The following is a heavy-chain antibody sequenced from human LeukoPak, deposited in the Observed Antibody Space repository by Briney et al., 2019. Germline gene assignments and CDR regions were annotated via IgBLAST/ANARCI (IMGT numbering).Heavy chain of an antibody. CDR3: ASGGSSGYDMGY. CDR2: INHSGST. Sequence: SETLSLTCAVYGGSFSGYYWSWIRQPPGKGLEWIGEINHSGSTNYNPSLKSRVIISVDTSKNQFSLKLSSVTAADTAVYYCASGGSSGYDMGYWGQGTLVTVSS. J-gene: IGHJ4*02. D-gene: IGHD5-12*01. CDR1: GGSFSGYY. V-gene: IGHV4-34*01.